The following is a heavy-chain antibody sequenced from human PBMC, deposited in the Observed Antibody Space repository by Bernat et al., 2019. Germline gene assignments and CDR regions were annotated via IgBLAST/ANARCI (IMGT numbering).Heavy chain of an antibody. CDR1: GFTFSDYY. D-gene: IGHD3-16*02. CDR3: ARDRRYYDYVWGSYRRGYFDY. V-gene: IGHV3-11*01. J-gene: IGHJ4*02. CDR2: ISSSGSTI. Sequence: QVQLVESGGGLVKPGGSLRLSCAASGFTFSDYYMSWIRQAPGKGLEWVSYISSSGSTIYYADSVKGRFTISRDNAKNSLYLQMNSLRAEDTAVYYFARDRRYYDYVWGSYRRGYFDYWGQGTLVTVSS.